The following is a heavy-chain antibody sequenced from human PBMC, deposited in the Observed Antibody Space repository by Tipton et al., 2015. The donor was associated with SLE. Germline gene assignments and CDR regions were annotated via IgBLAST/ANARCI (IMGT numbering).Heavy chain of an antibody. CDR1: GGSISSYY. D-gene: IGHD6-19*01. CDR3: ARAPRLGAFDI. Sequence: TLSLTCTVSGGSISSYYWSWIRQPPGKGLEWIGYIYYSGSTNYNPSLKSRVTISGDTSKNQFSLKLSSVTAADTAVYYCARAPRLGAFDIWGQGTMVTVSS. V-gene: IGHV4-59*08. CDR2: IYYSGST. J-gene: IGHJ3*02.